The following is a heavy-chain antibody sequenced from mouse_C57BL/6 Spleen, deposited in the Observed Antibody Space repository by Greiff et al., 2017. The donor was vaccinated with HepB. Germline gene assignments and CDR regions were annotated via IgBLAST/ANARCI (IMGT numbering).Heavy chain of an antibody. J-gene: IGHJ4*01. CDR3: AKTGYDENYYAMDY. CDR2: IWRGGST. Sequence: VQVVESGPGLVQPSQSLSITCTVSGFSLTSYGVHWVRQSPGKGLEWLGVIWRGGSTDYNAAFMSRLSITKDNSKSQVFFKMNSLQADDTAIYYCAKTGYDENYYAMDYWGQGTSVTVSS. CDR1: GFSLTSYG. D-gene: IGHD2-2*01. V-gene: IGHV2-5*01.